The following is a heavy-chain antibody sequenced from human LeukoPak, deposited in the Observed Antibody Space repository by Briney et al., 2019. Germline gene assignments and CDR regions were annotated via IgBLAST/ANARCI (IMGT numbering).Heavy chain of an antibody. CDR3: ARVYDFWSGYYLDY. CDR2: INPNSGGT. J-gene: IGHJ4*02. D-gene: IGHD3-3*01. V-gene: IGHV1-2*02. CDR1: GYTFTGYY. Sequence: ASVKVSCKASGYTFTGYYMHWVRQAPGQGLEWMGWINPNSGGTNYAQKFQGRVTMTRDTSISTAYMELSRLRSDDTAVYYCARVYDFWSGYYLDYWGQGTLVTVSS.